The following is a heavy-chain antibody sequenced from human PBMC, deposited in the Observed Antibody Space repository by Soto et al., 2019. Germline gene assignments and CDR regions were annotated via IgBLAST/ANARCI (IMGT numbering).Heavy chain of an antibody. CDR3: ARQRTSVVTQAYFDV. J-gene: IGHJ4*02. CDR2: IYYIGST. V-gene: IGHV4-39*01. D-gene: IGHD2-21*02. CDR1: CDSIISRSYY. Sequence: SDTLSLTFTFTCDSIISRSYYWGWLRQPPGKGLEWIWSIYYIGSTYNNPSLRSRVSMSIDTSKDQFSLKLKSVTAADTALYFCARQRTSVVTQAYFDVWGPGSLVTVSS.